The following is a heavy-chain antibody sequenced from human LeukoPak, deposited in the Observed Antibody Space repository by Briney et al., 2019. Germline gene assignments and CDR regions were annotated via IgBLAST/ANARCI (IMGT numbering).Heavy chain of an antibody. CDR3: ARVGCSGEHCYYDQ. D-gene: IGHD2-15*01. V-gene: IGHV3-30*04. CDR1: GFSFENYA. Sequence: GGSLRLSCAVSGFSFENYAVHWVRQPPGKGLKWLSVISYDGSHIYYADSVAGRFTISTATSKHTVYKQMNGPAPTATSIYVCARVGCSGEHCYYDQWGQETLVTVS. J-gene: IGHJ4*02. CDR2: ISYDGSHI.